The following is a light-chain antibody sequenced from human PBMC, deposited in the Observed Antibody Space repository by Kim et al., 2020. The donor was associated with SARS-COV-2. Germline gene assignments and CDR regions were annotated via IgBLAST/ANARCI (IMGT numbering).Light chain of an antibody. CDR3: MKGTHWPFT. V-gene: IGKV2-30*01. CDR2: KVS. Sequence: PASTSFRSSQSRVSRDENICLNWFHQRPGQSPRSLIYKVSNRDSGVPDRFSGSGSGTDFTVQISRVEAEDVGVYYCMKGTHWPFTFGPGTKVDIK. CDR1: QSRVSRDENIC. J-gene: IGKJ3*01.